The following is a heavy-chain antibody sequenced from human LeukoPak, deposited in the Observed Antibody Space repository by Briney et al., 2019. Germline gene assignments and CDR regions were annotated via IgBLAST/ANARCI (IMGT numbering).Heavy chain of an antibody. D-gene: IGHD3-9*01. J-gene: IGHJ4*02. CDR1: GFTFSNFW. Sequence: GGSLRLSCAASGFTFSNFWMTWVRQAPGKGPEWLATIKQDGGDKWYVDSVEGRFTISRDNAKNSLYLQMNSLRAEDTAVYYCARYFGNTGYSWRRFDYWGQGALVTVSS. CDR2: IKQDGGDK. V-gene: IGHV3-7*01. CDR3: ARYFGNTGYSWRRFDY.